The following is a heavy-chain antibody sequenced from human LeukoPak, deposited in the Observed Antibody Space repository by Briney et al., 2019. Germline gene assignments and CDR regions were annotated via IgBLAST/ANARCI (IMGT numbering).Heavy chain of an antibody. CDR3: ARDLAAGNY. J-gene: IGHJ4*02. V-gene: IGHV3-66*01. CDR2: IYSGGNT. D-gene: IGHD6-25*01. Sequence: GGSLRLSCAASGFTFSSYSMNWVRQAPGKGLEWVSTIYSGGNTYYSDSVKGRFTISRDNSKNTVYLQMNNLRGDDTAVYYCARDLAAGNYWGQGTLVSVSS. CDR1: GFTFSSYS.